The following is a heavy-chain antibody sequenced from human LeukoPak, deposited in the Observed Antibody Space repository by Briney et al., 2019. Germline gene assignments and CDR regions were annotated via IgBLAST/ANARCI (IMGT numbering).Heavy chain of an antibody. CDR3: ARGYSSSWYFNWFDP. CDR1: GGSISSSNW. D-gene: IGHD6-13*01. J-gene: IGHJ5*02. CDR2: IYRSGST. V-gene: IGHV4-4*02. Sequence: SETLSLTCAVSGGSISSSNWWSWVRQPPGKGLEWIGEIYRSGSTNYNPSLKSRVTISLDKSKNQFSLKLTSVTAADTAVYYCARGYSSSWYFNWFDPWGQGTLVTVSS.